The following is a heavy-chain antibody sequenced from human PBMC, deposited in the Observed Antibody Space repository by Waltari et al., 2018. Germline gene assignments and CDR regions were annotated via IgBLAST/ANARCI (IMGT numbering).Heavy chain of an antibody. Sequence: QVQLQESGPGLVKPSETLSLTCAVSGYSISSGYYWRWIRQPPGKGLEWIGSIYHSGSTYYNPSLKSRVTISVDTSKNQFSLKLSSVTAADTAVYYCARRTSIAAAGGYFQHWGQGTQVTVSS. CDR2: IYHSGST. J-gene: IGHJ1*01. CDR3: ARRTSIAAAGGYFQH. D-gene: IGHD6-13*01. CDR1: GYSISSGYY. V-gene: IGHV4-38-2*01.